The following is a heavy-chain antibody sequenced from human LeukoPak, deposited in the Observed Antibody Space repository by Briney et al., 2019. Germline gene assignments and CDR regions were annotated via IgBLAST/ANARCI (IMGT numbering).Heavy chain of an antibody. CDR2: VTTTGTT. D-gene: IGHD5-12*01. V-gene: IGHV3-23*01. J-gene: IGHJ2*01. CDR1: GFAFNYFA. Sequence: PGGSLRLSCAASGFAFNYFAMTWVRQAPGKGLEWVSAVTTTGTTYYADSVKGRFSISRDDSKNTVYLEMHSLRVEDTAILYCARGQYSPSYWYFDLWGRGTLVTVSS. CDR3: ARGQYSPSYWYFDL.